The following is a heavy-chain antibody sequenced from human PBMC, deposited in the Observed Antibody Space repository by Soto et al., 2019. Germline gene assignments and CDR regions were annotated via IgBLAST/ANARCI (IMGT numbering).Heavy chain of an antibody. D-gene: IGHD5-18*01. CDR2: VSPKSGGT. J-gene: IGHJ4*02. CDR3: ARGNRYSVHFDY. V-gene: IGHV1-2*04. CDR1: GYTFTDYH. Sequence: QVQLVQSGAEVKKPGASVKVSCKASGYTFTDYHIHWVRQAPGQGLEWMGWVSPKSGGTSYAQKFQGWVTMTRDTSINTAYMEVTRLKSDDAAVYYCARGNRYSVHFDYWGKGTLVTVSS.